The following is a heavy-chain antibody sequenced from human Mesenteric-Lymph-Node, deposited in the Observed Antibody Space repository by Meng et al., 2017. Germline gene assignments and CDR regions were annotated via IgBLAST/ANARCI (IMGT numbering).Heavy chain of an antibody. J-gene: IGHJ4*02. CDR1: GGSFSSYF. CDR2: INYSGIT. Sequence: SQTRSLTCAVGGGSFSSYFWTWIRQPPGKGLEWIGEINYSGITYYNPSLKSRVTISEDTSKNQFSLKLTSVTAADTAVYYCAMRIPQYCPGGNCYSGLGYWGQGTLVTVSS. CDR3: AMRIPQYCPGGNCYSGLGY. V-gene: IGHV4-34*01. D-gene: IGHD2-15*01.